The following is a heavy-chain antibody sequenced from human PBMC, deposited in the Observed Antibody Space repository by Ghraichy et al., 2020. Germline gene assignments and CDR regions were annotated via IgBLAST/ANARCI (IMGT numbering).Heavy chain of an antibody. CDR1: GGSISSYY. J-gene: IGHJ6*02. Sequence: SETLYLTCTVSGGSISSYYWSWIRQPPGKGLEWIGYIYYSGSTNYNPSLKSRVTISVDTSKNQFSLKLSSVTAADTAMYYCARAGGQLEYYYYYGMDVWGQGTTVTVSS. D-gene: IGHD2-2*01. CDR3: ARAGGQLEYYYYYGMDV. CDR2: IYYSGST. V-gene: IGHV4-59*01.